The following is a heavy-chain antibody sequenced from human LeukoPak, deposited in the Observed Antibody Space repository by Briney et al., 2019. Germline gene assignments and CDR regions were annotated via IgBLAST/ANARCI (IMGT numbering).Heavy chain of an antibody. CDR3: ARGLGYSVGWGYFDN. J-gene: IGHJ4*02. CDR2: IASDSTI. CDR1: GFILSTSE. Sequence: GGSLRLSCVASGFILSTSEMNWVRQAPGKGLEWVSFIASDSTIYYADSVRGRFTLSRDNAKNTLYLQMNSLRAEDAAVYYCARGLGYSVGWGYFDNWGQGTLVTVSS. D-gene: IGHD6-25*01. V-gene: IGHV3-48*03.